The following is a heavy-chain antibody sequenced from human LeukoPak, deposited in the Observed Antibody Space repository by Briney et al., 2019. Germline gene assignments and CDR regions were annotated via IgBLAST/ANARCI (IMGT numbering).Heavy chain of an antibody. Sequence: GGSLRLSCAASGFTFSSYAMGWVRQAPGKGLEWVSAISGSGGSTYYADSVKGRFTISRDNSKNTLYLQMNSLRAEDTAVYYCAKTGLVVVTAMSDYWGQGTLVTVSS. CDR1: GFTFSSYA. CDR3: AKTGLVVVTAMSDY. D-gene: IGHD2-21*02. J-gene: IGHJ4*02. V-gene: IGHV3-23*01. CDR2: ISGSGGST.